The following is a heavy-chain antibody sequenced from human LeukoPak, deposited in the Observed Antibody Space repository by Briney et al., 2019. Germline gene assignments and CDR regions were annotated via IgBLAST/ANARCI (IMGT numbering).Heavy chain of an antibody. CDR3: ATDYGAKIVVVPAAIRAFDI. CDR1: GYTLTELS. V-gene: IGHV1-24*01. Sequence: ASVKVSCKVSGYTLTELSMHWVRQAPGKGLEWMGGFDPEDGETIYAQKFQGRVTMTEDTSTDTAYMELSSLRSEDTAVYYCATDYGAKIVVVPAAIRAFDIWGQGTMATVSS. CDR2: FDPEDGET. D-gene: IGHD2-2*02. J-gene: IGHJ3*02.